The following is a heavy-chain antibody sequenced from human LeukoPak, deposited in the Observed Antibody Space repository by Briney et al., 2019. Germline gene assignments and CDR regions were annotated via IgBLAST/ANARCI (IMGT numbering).Heavy chain of an antibody. CDR3: AKEGYHMGFDY. J-gene: IGHJ4*02. Sequence: PWGALRLSCAASGFIFSNYGMHWVRQAPGKGLEWVAVISYDGSKNYYADSVKGRFTISRDNSKNTLYLQMNSLRAEDTAVYYCAKEGYHMGFDYWGQGTVDSVSS. CDR1: GFIFSNYG. D-gene: IGHD6-13*01. V-gene: IGHV3-30*18. CDR2: ISYDGSKN.